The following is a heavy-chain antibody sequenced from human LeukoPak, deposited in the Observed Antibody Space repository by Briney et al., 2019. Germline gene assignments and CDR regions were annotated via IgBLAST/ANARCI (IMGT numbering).Heavy chain of an antibody. CDR1: GGSISSGGYY. V-gene: IGHV4-31*03. Sequence: SQTLSLTCTVSGGSISSGGYYWSWIRQHPGKGLEWIGYIYYSGSTYYNPSLKSRVTISVDTSKNQFSLKLSSVTAADTAVYYCARVVVVATYLDYWGQGTLVTVSS. D-gene: IGHD3-22*01. CDR2: IYYSGST. CDR3: ARVVVVATYLDY. J-gene: IGHJ4*02.